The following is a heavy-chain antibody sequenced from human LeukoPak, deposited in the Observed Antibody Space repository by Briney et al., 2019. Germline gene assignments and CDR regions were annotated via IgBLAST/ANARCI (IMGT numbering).Heavy chain of an antibody. CDR1: GFTFSSYG. J-gene: IGHJ3*02. CDR3: AKDYYDSRNAFDI. V-gene: IGHV3-30*02. Sequence: GGSLRLSCAASGFTFSSYGMHWVRQAPGKGLEWVAFIRYDGSNKYYADSVKGRFTISRDNSKNTLYLQMNSLRAEDTAVYYCAKDYYDSRNAFDIWGQGAMVTVSS. CDR2: IRYDGSNK. D-gene: IGHD3-22*01.